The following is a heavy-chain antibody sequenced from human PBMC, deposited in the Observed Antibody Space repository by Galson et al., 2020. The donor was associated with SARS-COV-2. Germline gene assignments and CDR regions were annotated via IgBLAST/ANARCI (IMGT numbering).Heavy chain of an antibody. CDR2: ISSSSSTI. J-gene: IGHJ5*02. V-gene: IGHV3-48*01. D-gene: IGHD2-2*01. CDR1: GFTFRSNA. Sequence: GESLKISCAASGFTFRSNAMTWVRQAPGKGLEWVSYISSSSSTIYYAASVKGRFTISRDNGKNSLYLQMNSLRAEDTAVYYCARDPGYCSTSSCYVLGWLDPWGQGTLVTVSS. CDR3: ARDPGYCSTSSCYVLGWLDP.